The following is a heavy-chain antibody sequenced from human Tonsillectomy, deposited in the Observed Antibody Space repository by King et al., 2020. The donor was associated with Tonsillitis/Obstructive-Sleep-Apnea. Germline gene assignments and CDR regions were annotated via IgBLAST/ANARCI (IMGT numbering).Heavy chain of an antibody. CDR2: IYPDDSDT. D-gene: IGHD3-10*01. CDR1: GYSFTNYW. V-gene: IGHV5-51*03. CDR3: ARVGSSGGYYYGVDV. Sequence: VQLVESGAEVKKPGESLKISCKGSGYSFTNYWIGWVRQMPGKGLEWMGIIYPDDSDTRYSPSFQGQVTISVDKSISTAYLHWSSLKASDTAMYYCARVGSSGGYYYGVDVWGQGTTVTVSS. J-gene: IGHJ6*02.